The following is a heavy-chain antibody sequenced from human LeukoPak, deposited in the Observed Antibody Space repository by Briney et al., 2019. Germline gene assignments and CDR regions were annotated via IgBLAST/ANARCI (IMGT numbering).Heavy chain of an antibody. D-gene: IGHD3-10*01. J-gene: IGHJ4*02. CDR1: GGSISSYY. CDR2: IYYSGST. CDR3: ARSSPWGSGLFDY. Sequence: SETLSLTCTVYGGSISSYYWSWIRQPPGKGLEWIGYIYYSGSTSYNPSLKSRVTISVDTSKNQFSLKLSSVTAADTAVYYCARSSPWGSGLFDYWGQGTLVTVSS. V-gene: IGHV4-59*01.